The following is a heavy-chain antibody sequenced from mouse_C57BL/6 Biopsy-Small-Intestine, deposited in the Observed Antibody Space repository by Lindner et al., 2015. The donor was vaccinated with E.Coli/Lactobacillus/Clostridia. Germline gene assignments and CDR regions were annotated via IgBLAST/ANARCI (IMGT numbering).Heavy chain of an antibody. CDR1: GFTFRDYG. D-gene: IGHD1-1*01. CDR3: ARPGNSSYYYGSSHWFAY. Sequence: VQLQESGGGLVKPGGSLKLSCAASGFTFRDYGMHWVRQAPEKGLEWIAFISIISSTVYYADTVRGQFTISRDNAKNTLFLQMTGLRSEDTAMYYCARPGNSSYYYGSSHWFAYWGQGTLVTVSA. CDR2: ISIISSTV. V-gene: IGHV5-17*01. J-gene: IGHJ3*01.